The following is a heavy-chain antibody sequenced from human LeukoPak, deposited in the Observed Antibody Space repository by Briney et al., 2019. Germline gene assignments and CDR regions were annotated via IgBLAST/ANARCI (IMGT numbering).Heavy chain of an antibody. J-gene: IGHJ4*02. V-gene: IGHV1-24*01. CDR1: GYTLTELS. D-gene: IGHD2-2*01. CDR2: FDSEDGET. Sequence: ASVKVSCKVSGYTLTELSMHWVRQAPGKGLEWMGGFDSEDGETIYAQKFQGRVTMTEDTSTDTAYMELSSLRSEDTAVYYCATVADCSSTSCYSLFDWGQGTLVTVSS. CDR3: ATVADCSSTSCYSLFD.